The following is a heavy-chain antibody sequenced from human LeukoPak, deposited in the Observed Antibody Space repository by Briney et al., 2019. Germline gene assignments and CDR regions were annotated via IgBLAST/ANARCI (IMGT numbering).Heavy chain of an antibody. V-gene: IGHV3-7*01. J-gene: IGHJ3*02. D-gene: IGHD1-1*01. Sequence: PGGSLRLSCEASGFIITSHWMSWVRQAPGKRPEWVANIKQDGSDKYYLDSVKGRFTISRDSAKNSLYLQMNSLRDEDTAMYYCVRGGGTLDMWGQGTMVTVSS. CDR3: VRGGGTLDM. CDR1: GFIITSHW. CDR2: IKQDGSDK.